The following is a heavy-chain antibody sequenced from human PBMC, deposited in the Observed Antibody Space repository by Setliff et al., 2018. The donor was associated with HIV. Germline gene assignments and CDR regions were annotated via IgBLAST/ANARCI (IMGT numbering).Heavy chain of an antibody. J-gene: IGHJ4*02. V-gene: IGHV4-39*07. Sequence: SETLSLTCTVSRDSIRNGAYYWGWIRRPPGKGLEWIGSIYYSGSAYYNPSFKSRVTLSVDTSENQFSLRLSSVTAADTAVYFCARGGTVSADFDSWGQGTPVTVSS. CDR1: RDSIRNGAYY. CDR2: IYYSGSA. CDR3: ARGGTVSADFDS. D-gene: IGHD6-19*01.